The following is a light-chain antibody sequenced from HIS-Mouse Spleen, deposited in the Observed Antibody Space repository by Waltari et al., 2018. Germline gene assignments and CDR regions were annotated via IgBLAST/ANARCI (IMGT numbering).Light chain of an antibody. CDR1: ALPKTY. V-gene: IGLV3-10*01. J-gene: IGLJ2*01. Sequence: SYELTQPPSVSVSTGQTARITCSGDALPKTYSYWYQQKSGQAPVLLIYEDSKRPSGIPERFSGSSSGTMATLTISGAQVEDEADYYCYSTDSSGNHRVFGGGTKLTVL. CDR2: EDS. CDR3: YSTDSSGNHRV.